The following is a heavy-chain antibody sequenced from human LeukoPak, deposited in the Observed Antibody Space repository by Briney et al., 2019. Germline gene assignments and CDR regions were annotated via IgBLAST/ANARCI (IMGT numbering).Heavy chain of an antibody. CDR1: GFTFSSYW. Sequence: PGGSLRLSCAASGFTFSSYWMHWVRQAPGKGLVWVSRINSDGSSTSYADSVKGRFTISRDNAKNTLYLQMSSLRAEDTAVYYCARLQWLQTGRDFFDYWGQGTLVTVSS. CDR3: ARLQWLQTGRDFFDY. J-gene: IGHJ4*02. CDR2: INSDGSST. V-gene: IGHV3-74*01. D-gene: IGHD6-19*01.